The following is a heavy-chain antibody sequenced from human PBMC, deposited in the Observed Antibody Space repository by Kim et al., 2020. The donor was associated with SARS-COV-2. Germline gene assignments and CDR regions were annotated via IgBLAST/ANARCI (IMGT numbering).Heavy chain of an antibody. J-gene: IGHJ4*02. D-gene: IGHD6-13*01. V-gene: IGHV1-69*01. Sequence: SAQKFQGRVTITADESTSTAYMELSSLRSEDTAVYYCARIAAAGLGGFDYWGQGTLVTVSS. CDR3: ARIAAAGLGGFDY.